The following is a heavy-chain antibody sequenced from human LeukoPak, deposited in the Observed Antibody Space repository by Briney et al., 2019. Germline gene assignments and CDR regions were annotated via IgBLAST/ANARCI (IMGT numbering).Heavy chain of an antibody. CDR3: ARVVDFWSGYFDAFDI. CDR1: GFTFSSYW. D-gene: IGHD3-3*01. Sequence: GGSLRLSCAASGFTFSSYWMSWVRQAPGKGLEWVTNIKQDGSEKYYVDSVKGRFTISRDNAKNSLYLQMNGLRAEDTAVYYCARVVDFWSGYFDAFDIWGQGTMVTVSS. J-gene: IGHJ3*02. CDR2: IKQDGSEK. V-gene: IGHV3-7*01.